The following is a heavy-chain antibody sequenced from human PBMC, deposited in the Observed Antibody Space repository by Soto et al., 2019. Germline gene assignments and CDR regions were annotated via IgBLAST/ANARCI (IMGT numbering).Heavy chain of an antibody. J-gene: IGHJ5*02. CDR2: IYHTDSDT. D-gene: IGHD4-17*01. CDR3: ARHGFYGDYSSNYFDP. CDR1: GYSFTNYW. V-gene: IGHV5-51*01. Sequence: PGESLKISCKGSGYSFTNYWIAWVRQMPGKGLEYMGIIYHTDSDTRYRPSFHGQVTISADKSIRPAYLQLSSLKASDTAIYYCARHGFYGDYSSNYFDPWGQGTLVTVS.